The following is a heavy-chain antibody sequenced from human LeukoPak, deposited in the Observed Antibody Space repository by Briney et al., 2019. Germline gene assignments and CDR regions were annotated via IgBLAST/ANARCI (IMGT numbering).Heavy chain of an antibody. CDR2: ISYDGSNK. CDR1: GFTFSDYY. CDR3: AAGGVYDSSGSDAFDI. D-gene: IGHD3-22*01. V-gene: IGHV3-30-3*01. J-gene: IGHJ3*02. Sequence: PGGSLRLSCAASGFTFSDYYMNWVRQAPGKGLEGVAVISYDGSNKYYADSVKGRFTISRDNSKNTLYLQMNSLRAEDTAVYYCAAGGVYDSSGSDAFDIWGQGTMVTVSS.